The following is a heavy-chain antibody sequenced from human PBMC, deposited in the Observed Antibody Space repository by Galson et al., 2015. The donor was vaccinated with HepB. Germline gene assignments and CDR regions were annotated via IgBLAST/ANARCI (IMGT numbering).Heavy chain of an antibody. CDR1: GFTFSSYG. V-gene: IGHV3-30*03. J-gene: IGHJ3*02. D-gene: IGHD4-17*01. CDR2: ISYDGSNK. Sequence: SLRLSCAASGFTFSSYGMHWVRQAPGKGLEWVAVISYDGSNKYYADSVKGRFTISRDNSKNTLYLQMNSLRAEDTAVYYCAFHDDDYGEEDAFDIWGQGTMVTVSS. CDR3: AFHDDDYGEEDAFDI.